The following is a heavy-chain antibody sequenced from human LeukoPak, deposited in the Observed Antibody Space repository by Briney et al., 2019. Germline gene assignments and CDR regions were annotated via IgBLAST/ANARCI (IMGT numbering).Heavy chain of an antibody. Sequence: SETLSLTCTVSGGSISSSSYYWGWIRQPPGKGLEWIGSIYYSGSTYYNPSLKSRVTISVDTSKNQFSLKLSSVTAADTAVYYCARGPQWLVPLDYWGQGTLVTVSS. CDR1: GGSISSSSYY. CDR3: ARGPQWLVPLDY. D-gene: IGHD6-19*01. V-gene: IGHV4-39*07. J-gene: IGHJ4*02. CDR2: IYYSGST.